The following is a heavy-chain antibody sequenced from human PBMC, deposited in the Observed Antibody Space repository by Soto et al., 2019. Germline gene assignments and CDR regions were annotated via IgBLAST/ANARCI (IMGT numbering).Heavy chain of an antibody. CDR2: IYYSGST. D-gene: IGHD2-2*02. CDR1: GGSISSSSYY. Sequence: QLQLQESGPGLVKPSETLSLTCTVSGGSISSSSYYWGWIRQPPGKGLEWIGSIYYSGSTYYNPSLKSRVTISVDTSKNQFSLKLSSVTAADTAVYYCARHPLYGGSNFDYWGQGTLVTVSS. CDR3: ARHPLYGGSNFDY. J-gene: IGHJ4*02. V-gene: IGHV4-39*01.